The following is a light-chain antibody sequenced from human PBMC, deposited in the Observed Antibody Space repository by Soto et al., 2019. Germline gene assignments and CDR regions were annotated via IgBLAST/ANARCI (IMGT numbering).Light chain of an antibody. J-gene: IGKJ1*01. V-gene: IGKV3-15*01. CDR2: GTS. Sequence: EIVMTQSPATLSVSPGERATLSCRASQSVSSNLGWYQQKPGQAPRLLIYGTSTWATGIPARFSGSGSGTEFTLTISSLQSEDFAVYYCQQYNNWPRTFGQGTKVEIK. CDR3: QQYNNWPRT. CDR1: QSVSSN.